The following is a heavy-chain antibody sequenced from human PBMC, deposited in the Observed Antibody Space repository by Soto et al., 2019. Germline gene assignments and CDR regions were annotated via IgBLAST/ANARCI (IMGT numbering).Heavy chain of an antibody. V-gene: IGHV1-69*01. J-gene: IGHJ3*02. Sequence: QVQLVQSGAEVKKPGSSVKVSCKASGGTFSSYAISWVRQAPGQGLEWMGGIIPIFGTANYAQKFQGRVTITADESTSTAGMELSSMRSEDPAVYYGARTHGIEEHAFDIWGQGTMVTVSS. CDR3: ARTHGIEEHAFDI. D-gene: IGHD2-15*01. CDR1: GGTFSSYA. CDR2: IIPIFGTA.